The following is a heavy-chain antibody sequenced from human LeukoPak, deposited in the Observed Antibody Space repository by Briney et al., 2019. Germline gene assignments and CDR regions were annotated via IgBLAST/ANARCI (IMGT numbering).Heavy chain of an antibody. CDR2: GNPYSGET. J-gene: IGHJ4*02. CDR3: AGNPREFRYGDWLLDY. Sequence: ASVKLSCNATGSGVTIRCDYWSWLRQAAGKELKGCGNPYSGETNYGQNFHGSVTMTRDTSISIPFLELSSLKSVDTTVVYCAGNPREFRYGDWLLDYWGQGTLVTVSS. V-gene: IGHV1-2*02. D-gene: IGHD3-9*01. CDR1: GSGVTIRCDY.